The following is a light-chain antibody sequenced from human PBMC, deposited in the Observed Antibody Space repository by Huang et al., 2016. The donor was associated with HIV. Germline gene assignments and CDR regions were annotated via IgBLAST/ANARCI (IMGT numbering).Light chain of an antibody. CDR3: LQSRIYPWT. Sequence: AIQMTQSPSSLSASVGDRVTITCRASQGIRDDLAWYQYKPGKAPKLVIYTASTLQSGVPPRFSGSGSDTDFTLTINSLQPEDFVTYYCLQSRIYPWTFGQGTKVEIK. V-gene: IGKV1-6*01. CDR1: QGIRDD. J-gene: IGKJ1*01. CDR2: TAS.